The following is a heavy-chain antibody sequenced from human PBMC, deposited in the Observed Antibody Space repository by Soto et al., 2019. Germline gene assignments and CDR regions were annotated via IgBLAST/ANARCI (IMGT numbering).Heavy chain of an antibody. V-gene: IGHV3-7*01. J-gene: IGHJ1*01. CDR3: AIFRYCSGGSCYFGQYFQH. Sequence: GALRLSCAASGFTISSNWMSWVRPAPGKGREWVANIKQDGSEKYYGDSVRGRFTISRDNAKNSLYLQMNGLRAEDTAVYYCAIFRYCSGGSCYFGQYFQHWGQGTLVTVSS. D-gene: IGHD2-15*01. CDR2: IKQDGSEK. CDR1: GFTISSNW.